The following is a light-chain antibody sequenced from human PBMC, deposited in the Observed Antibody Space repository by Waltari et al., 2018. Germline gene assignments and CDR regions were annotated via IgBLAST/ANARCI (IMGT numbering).Light chain of an antibody. Sequence: DIPLTQSPAIVSLSPGERATLPCRASQSVSFFLAWYQQKPGQGPRLLIFDTSNRATGIPARFSGGGSGTDFTLTISSLEPEDFATYYCQQRYSWPLTFGGGTKVEIK. CDR1: QSVSFF. J-gene: IGKJ4*01. CDR3: QQRYSWPLT. V-gene: IGKV3-11*01. CDR2: DTS.